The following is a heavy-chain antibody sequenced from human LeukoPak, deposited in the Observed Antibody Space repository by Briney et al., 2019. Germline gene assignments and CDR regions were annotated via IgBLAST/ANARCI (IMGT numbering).Heavy chain of an antibody. CDR2: IYYGGTT. CDR1: GGSISSGDYY. Sequence: SETLSLTCTVSGGSISSGDYYWSWIRQPPGKGLEWIGSIYYGGTTYYNPSLKSRVTVSVDTSKNQFSLKLSSVTAADTAVYYCARHSTTFYYGSGKTQNWFDPWGQGILVTVSS. D-gene: IGHD3-10*01. V-gene: IGHV4-39*01. J-gene: IGHJ5*02. CDR3: ARHSTTFYYGSGKTQNWFDP.